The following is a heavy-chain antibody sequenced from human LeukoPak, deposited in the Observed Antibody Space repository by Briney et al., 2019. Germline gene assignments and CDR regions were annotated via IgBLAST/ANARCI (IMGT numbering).Heavy chain of an antibody. Sequence: SQTLSLTCTVSGGSISSGDYSWSWIRQPPGKGLEWIGYIYYSGSTYYNPSLKSRVTISVDTSKNQFSLKLSSVTAADTAVYYCASLRIYSSSYYFDYWGQGTLVTVSP. D-gene: IGHD6-13*01. CDR2: IYYSGST. J-gene: IGHJ4*02. CDR1: GGSISSGDYS. CDR3: ASLRIYSSSYYFDY. V-gene: IGHV4-30-4*01.